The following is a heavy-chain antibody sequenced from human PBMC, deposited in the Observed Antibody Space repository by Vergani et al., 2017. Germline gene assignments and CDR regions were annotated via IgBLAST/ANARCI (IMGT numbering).Heavy chain of an antibody. CDR2: ISYDGSNK. CDR3: AKVDSSSWYFDY. D-gene: IGHD6-13*01. CDR1: GFTFSSYG. Sequence: QVQLVESGGGVVQPGRSLRLSCAASGFTFSSYGMHWVRQAPGKGLEWVAVISYDGSNKYYADSVKGRFTISRYNSKNTLYLQMNSLRAEDTAVYYCAKVDSSSWYFDYWGQGTLVTVSS. V-gene: IGHV3-30*18. J-gene: IGHJ4*02.